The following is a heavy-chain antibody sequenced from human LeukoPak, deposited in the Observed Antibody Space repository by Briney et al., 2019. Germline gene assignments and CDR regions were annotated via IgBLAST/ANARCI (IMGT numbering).Heavy chain of an antibody. V-gene: IGHV4-4*07. Sequence: SETLSLTCTVSGGSISSYYLSWIRQPAGKGLEWIGRIYTSGSTNYNPSLKRRLIMPVDTSKIQVSLQLSSVTAADTAVYYCARDRRGSGWYVFDIWGQGTMVTVSS. CDR1: GGSISSYY. CDR2: IYTSGST. J-gene: IGHJ3*02. D-gene: IGHD6-19*01. CDR3: ARDRRGSGWYVFDI.